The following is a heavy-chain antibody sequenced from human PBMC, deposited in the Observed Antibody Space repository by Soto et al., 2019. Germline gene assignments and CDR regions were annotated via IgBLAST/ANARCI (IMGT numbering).Heavy chain of an antibody. D-gene: IGHD6-19*01. CDR1: GFTFSSYS. J-gene: IGHJ6*02. CDR3: ARAKRLQWLVSSYYYYGMDV. V-gene: IGHV3-21*01. Sequence: PGGSLRLSCAASGFTFSSYSMNWVRQAPGKGLEWVSSISSSSSYIYYADSVKGRFTISRDNAKNSLYLQMNSLRAEDTAVYYCARAKRLQWLVSSYYYYGMDVWGQGTTVTVSS. CDR2: ISSSSSYI.